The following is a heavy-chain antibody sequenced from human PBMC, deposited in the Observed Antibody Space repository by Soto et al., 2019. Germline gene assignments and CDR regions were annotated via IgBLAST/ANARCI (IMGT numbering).Heavy chain of an antibody. Sequence: SDTLSLTSAVYGGSFSGYYWSWIRQPPGKGLEWIGEINHSGSTNYNPSLKSRVTISVDTSKNQFSLKLSSVTAADTAVYYCARDIRPITIFGVVTALYNWFDPWGQGTLVTVS. CDR3: ARDIRPITIFGVVTALYNWFDP. V-gene: IGHV4-34*01. CDR2: INHSGST. D-gene: IGHD3-3*01. CDR1: GGSFSGYY. J-gene: IGHJ5*02.